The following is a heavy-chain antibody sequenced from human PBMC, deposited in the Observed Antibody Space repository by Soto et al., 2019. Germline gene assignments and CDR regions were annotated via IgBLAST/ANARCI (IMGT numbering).Heavy chain of an antibody. J-gene: IGHJ4*02. CDR2: ISYSGDNE. D-gene: IGHD3-22*01. CDR3: ARDRGYDSSGYYFM. Sequence: LSLTCTVSGGSVSSGSFAMHWVRQAPGKGLEWVALISYSGDNEYYADSVKGRFTISRDNSMNTLYLQMNSLRAEDTAVYYCARDRGYDSSGYYFMWGQGTLVTVSS. V-gene: IGHV3-30-3*01. CDR1: GGSVSSGSFA.